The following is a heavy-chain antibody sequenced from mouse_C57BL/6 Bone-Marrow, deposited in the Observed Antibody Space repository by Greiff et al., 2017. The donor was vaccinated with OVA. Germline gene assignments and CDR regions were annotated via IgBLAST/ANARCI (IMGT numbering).Heavy chain of an antibody. V-gene: IGHV5-2*01. J-gene: IGHJ2*01. CDR3: ARHEWLLRGEYYFDY. Sequence: EVQVVESGGGLVQPGESLKLSCESNEYEFPSHDMSWVRKTPEKRLELVAAINSDGGSTYYPDTMERRFIISRDNTKKTLYLQMSSLRSEDTALYYCARHEWLLRGEYYFDYWGQGTTLTVSS. CDR2: INSDGGST. CDR1: EYEFPSHD. D-gene: IGHD2-3*01.